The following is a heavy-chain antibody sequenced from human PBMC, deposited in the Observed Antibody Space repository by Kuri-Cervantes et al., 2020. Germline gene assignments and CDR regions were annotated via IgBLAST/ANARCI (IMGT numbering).Heavy chain of an antibody. J-gene: IGHJ3*02. V-gene: IGHV1-18*01. Sequence: ASVKVSCKASGYTFTSYGISWVRQAPGQGLEWMGWISAYNGDTNYAQKLQGRVTMTTDTSTSTAYMELRSLRSDDTALYYCARDCRPSRAPSNDAYDIWGQGTMVTVSS. CDR1: GYTFTSYG. CDR3: ARDCRPSRAPSNDAYDI. D-gene: IGHD5-24*01. CDR2: ISAYNGDT.